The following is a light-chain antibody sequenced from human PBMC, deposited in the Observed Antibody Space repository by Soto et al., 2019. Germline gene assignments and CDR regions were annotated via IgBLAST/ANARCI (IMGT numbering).Light chain of an antibody. J-gene: IGLJ3*02. Sequence: QSVLTQPASVSGSPGQSVTISCTGTSSDVGGYNYVSWYQQHPGKAPKLMIYEVSNRPSGVSNRFSGSKSGNTASLTISGLQDEEDADYYCSSYTSSSTLVFGGGTKLTVL. CDR3: SSYTSSSTLV. V-gene: IGLV2-14*01. CDR2: EVS. CDR1: SSDVGGYNY.